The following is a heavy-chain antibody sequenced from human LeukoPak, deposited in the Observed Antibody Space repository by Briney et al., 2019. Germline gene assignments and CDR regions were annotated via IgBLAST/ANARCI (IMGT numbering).Heavy chain of an antibody. CDR1: GYSLTNYG. J-gene: IGHJ4*02. CDR3: ATYSAAGRTYYFDY. CDR2: ISPYNGNT. D-gene: IGHD6-13*01. V-gene: IGHV1-18*01. Sequence: ASVKVSCKASGYSLTNYGITWVRQAPGQGLEWMGWISPYNGNTNYAQKLQGRVTMTRDTSTSTAYMELRSLRSNDTAVYYCATYSAAGRTYYFDYWGQGALVTVSS.